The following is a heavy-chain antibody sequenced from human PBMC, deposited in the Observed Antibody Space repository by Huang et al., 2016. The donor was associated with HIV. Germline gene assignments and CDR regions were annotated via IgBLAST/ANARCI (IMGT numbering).Heavy chain of an antibody. J-gene: IGHJ3*02. CDR1: GGSISGSSYY. CDR2: IHYSGVT. CDR3: ARPIGFEFSGPSWAFDI. D-gene: IGHD2-15*01. Sequence: QLQLQESGPGLVKPSETLSLTCTVSGGSISGSSYYWGWIRQPPGKGLEWIGSIHYSGVTYYNRSLKSRVTISVDTSKNQFSLKLSSVTAADTAVYYCARPIGFEFSGPSWAFDIWGQGTMVTVSS. V-gene: IGHV4-39*01.